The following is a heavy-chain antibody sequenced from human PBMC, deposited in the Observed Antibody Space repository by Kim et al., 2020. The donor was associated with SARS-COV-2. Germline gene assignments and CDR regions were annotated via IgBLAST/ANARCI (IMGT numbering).Heavy chain of an antibody. J-gene: IGHJ4*02. Sequence: SPPFQGHVTISADKSISTAYLQWSSLKASDTAMYYCARQLYSSGWYYFDYWGQGTLVTVSS. CDR3: ARQLYSSGWYYFDY. D-gene: IGHD6-19*01. V-gene: IGHV5-10-1*01.